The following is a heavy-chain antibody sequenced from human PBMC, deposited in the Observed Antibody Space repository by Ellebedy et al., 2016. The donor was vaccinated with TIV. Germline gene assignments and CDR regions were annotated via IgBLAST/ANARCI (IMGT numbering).Heavy chain of an antibody. CDR3: ARATSGFDY. J-gene: IGHJ4*02. V-gene: IGHV3-13*01. Sequence: PGGSLRLSCAASGSTFSSHDMHWVRQPTGKGLEWVSGITSAGDTYYLGSVKGRFIISRDSAKNSLYLQMNSLRAEDTAVYYCARATSGFDYWGQGALATVSS. D-gene: IGHD5-24*01. CDR2: ITSAGDT. CDR1: GSTFSSHD.